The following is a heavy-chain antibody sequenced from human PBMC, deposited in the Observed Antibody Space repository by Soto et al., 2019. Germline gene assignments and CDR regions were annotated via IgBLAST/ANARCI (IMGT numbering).Heavy chain of an antibody. Sequence: PGGSLRPSCAASGFTFTNYWMHWVRQAPGGGLVWVSRMNSDGSSTTYADSVKGRFTISRDNAKNTLDLQMNSLRAEDAAVYYCAREGDYYDSSSYSTVYYFDYWGQGTLVTVSS. J-gene: IGHJ4*02. CDR2: MNSDGSST. CDR1: GFTFTNYW. D-gene: IGHD3-22*01. V-gene: IGHV3-74*01. CDR3: AREGDYYDSSSYSTVYYFDY.